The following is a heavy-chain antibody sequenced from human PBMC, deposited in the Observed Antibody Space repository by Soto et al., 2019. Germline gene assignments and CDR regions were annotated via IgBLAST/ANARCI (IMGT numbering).Heavy chain of an antibody. CDR2: IDWDDDK. CDR3: ARIPGWLQGFDS. V-gene: IGHV2-70*04. CDR1: GFSLSTTGMR. D-gene: IGHD6-19*01. J-gene: IGHJ4*02. Sequence: SGPTLVNPTQTLTLTCTFSGFSLSTTGMRVSWIRQPPGKALEWLARIDWDDDKFYTTSLKTRLTISKDTSKNQVVLTITNMDPVDTATYFCARIPGWLQGFDSWGQGTLVTVSS.